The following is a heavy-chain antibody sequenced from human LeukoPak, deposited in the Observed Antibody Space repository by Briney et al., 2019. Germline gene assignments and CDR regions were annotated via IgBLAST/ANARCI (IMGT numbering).Heavy chain of an antibody. CDR1: GFTFTSYS. J-gene: IGHJ4*02. V-gene: IGHV3-23*01. D-gene: IGHD1-26*01. CDR2: ISGGGGST. CDR3: AKGGKWDVTPFDY. Sequence: GGSLRLSCAASGFTFTSYSMNWVRQAPGKGLEWDSTISGGGGSTYYADSVKGRFTISRDNSKNTLYLQVNSLRAEDTAVYYCAKGGKWDVTPFDYWGQGTLVTVSS.